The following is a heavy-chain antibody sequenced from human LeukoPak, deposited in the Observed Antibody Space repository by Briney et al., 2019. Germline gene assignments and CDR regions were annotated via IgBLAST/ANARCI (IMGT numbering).Heavy chain of an antibody. Sequence: ASVKVSCKASGYTFTSYDINWVRQATGQGLEWMGWMNTNSGNTGHAQKFQGRLTMTRDTSTNTAYMELSSLRSEDTAVYYCVGGGDIAVVPAAMVGPWGQGTLVTVSS. J-gene: IGHJ5*02. CDR2: MNTNSGNT. V-gene: IGHV1-8*01. CDR1: GYTFTSYD. CDR3: VGGGDIAVVPAAMVGP. D-gene: IGHD2-2*01.